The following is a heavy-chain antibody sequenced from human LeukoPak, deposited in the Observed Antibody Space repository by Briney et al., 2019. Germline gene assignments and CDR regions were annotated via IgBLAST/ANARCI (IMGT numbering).Heavy chain of an antibody. D-gene: IGHD4-23*01. CDR2: IIPIFGTA. J-gene: IGHJ6*02. CDR3: ARDKDYGGNSHYYYYGMDV. Sequence: SVKVSCKASGGTFSSYAISWVRQAPGQGLEWMGGIIPIFGTANYAQKFQGRVTITADESTSTAYMELSSLRSEDTAVYYCARDKDYGGNSHYYYYGMDVWGQGTTVTVSS. V-gene: IGHV1-69*13. CDR1: GGTFSSYA.